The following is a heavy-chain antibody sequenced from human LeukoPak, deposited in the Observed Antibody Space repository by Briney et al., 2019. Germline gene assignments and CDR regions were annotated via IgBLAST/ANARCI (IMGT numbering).Heavy chain of an antibody. Sequence: GASVKVSCKASGYTFTTYGITWVRQAPGQGLEWMGWISAYTGDTNYAQKLQGRVTMTTDTSTSTAYMELRSLRSDYTAVYYCARDRWENQGYWGQGTLVTVSS. CDR2: ISAYTGDT. CDR3: ARDRWENQGY. CDR1: GYTFTTYG. D-gene: IGHD1-26*01. V-gene: IGHV1-18*01. J-gene: IGHJ4*02.